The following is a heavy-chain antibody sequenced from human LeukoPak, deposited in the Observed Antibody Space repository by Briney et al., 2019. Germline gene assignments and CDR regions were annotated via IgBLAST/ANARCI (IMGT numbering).Heavy chain of an antibody. CDR3: ARGVTMIVVVTYAFDI. J-gene: IGHJ3*02. V-gene: IGHV3-21*01. CDR1: GFTFSSYS. Sequence: GGSLRLSRAASGFTFSSYSMNWVRQAPGKGLEWVSSISSSSSYIYYADSVKGRFTISKDNAKNSLYLQMNSLRAEDTAVYYCARGVTMIVVVTYAFDIWGQGTMVTVSS. D-gene: IGHD3-22*01. CDR2: ISSSSSYI.